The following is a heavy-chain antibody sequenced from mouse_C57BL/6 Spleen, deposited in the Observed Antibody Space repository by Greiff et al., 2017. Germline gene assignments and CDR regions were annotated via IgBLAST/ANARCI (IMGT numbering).Heavy chain of an antibody. V-gene: IGHV1-52*01. Sequence: VQLQQPGAELVRPGSSVKLSCKASGYTFTSYWMHWVKQRPIQGLEWIGNIDPSDSETHYNQKFKDKATLTVDKSSSTAYMQLSSLASEDSAVYYCAREGDSWFAYWGQGTLVTVSA. J-gene: IGHJ3*01. D-gene: IGHD2-13*01. CDR3: AREGDSWFAY. CDR1: GYTFTSYW. CDR2: IDPSDSET.